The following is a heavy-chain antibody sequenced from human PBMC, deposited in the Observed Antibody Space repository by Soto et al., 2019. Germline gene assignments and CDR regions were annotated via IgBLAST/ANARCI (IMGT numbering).Heavy chain of an antibody. Sequence: EVQLVESGGGLVEPGGSLRLSCAGSGFAFNHAYMTWVRQAPGKGLEWVGRIKSKGHGGTIDYAAPAKGRFTISRDDSTNTLFLQMNSLKTEDTAVYYCSTDAKPTAGARLDYWGQGTLVTVSS. CDR1: GFAFNHAY. V-gene: IGHV3-15*01. D-gene: IGHD1-1*01. CDR3: STDAKPTAGARLDY. J-gene: IGHJ4*02. CDR2: IKSKGHGGTI.